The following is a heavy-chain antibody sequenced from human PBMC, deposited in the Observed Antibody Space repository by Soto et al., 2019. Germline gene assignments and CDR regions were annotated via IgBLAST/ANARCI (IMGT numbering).Heavy chain of an antibody. V-gene: IGHV3-53*01. J-gene: IGHJ6*02. D-gene: IGHD1-1*01. CDR3: ATVGGLEDYHYYAMDV. Sequence: EVQLVESGGGLIQPGGSLRLSCAASGFTVSSNYMSWVRQAPGEGLEWVSGIYSGGSTYNAGSVKGRFSISRDNSKNTRYLKMNCLRDDDKAVYYCATVGGLEDYHYYAMDVWAQGTTVTVSS. CDR2: IYSGGST. CDR1: GFTVSSNY.